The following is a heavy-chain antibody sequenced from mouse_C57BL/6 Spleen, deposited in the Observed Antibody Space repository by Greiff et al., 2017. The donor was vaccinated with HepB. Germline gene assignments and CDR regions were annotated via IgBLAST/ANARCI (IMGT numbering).Heavy chain of an antibody. CDR3: ARETAQAPWFAY. CDR1: GYSITSGYY. Sequence: DVKLQESGPGLVKPSQSLSLTCSVTGYSITSGYYWNWIRQFPGNKLEWMGYISYDGSNNYNPSLKNRISITRDTSKNQFFLTLNSVTTEDTATYYCARETAQAPWFAYWGQGTLVTVSA. V-gene: IGHV3-6*01. D-gene: IGHD3-2*02. J-gene: IGHJ3*01. CDR2: ISYDGSN.